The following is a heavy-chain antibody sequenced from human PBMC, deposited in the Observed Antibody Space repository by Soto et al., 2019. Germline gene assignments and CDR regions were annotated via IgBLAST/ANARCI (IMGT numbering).Heavy chain of an antibody. V-gene: IGHV3-72*01. J-gene: IGHJ4*02. CDR1: GFTFSDHY. CDR2: TRNKANSYTT. Sequence: EVQLVESGGGLVQPGGSLRLSCAASGFTFSDHYMDWVRQAPGKGLEWVGRTRNKANSYTTEYAASVKGRFSISRDDSNNSQYLQINSLKTEDTAEYYCAHIAAAAYGYHWGQGTLVTVSS. CDR3: AHIAAAAYGYH. D-gene: IGHD6-13*01.